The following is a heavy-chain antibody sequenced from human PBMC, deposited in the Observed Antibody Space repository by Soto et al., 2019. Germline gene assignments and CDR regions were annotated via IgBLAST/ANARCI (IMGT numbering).Heavy chain of an antibody. CDR3: ARGGHYDFWSGYYYYGMDV. CDR2: ISGSGGST. D-gene: IGHD3-3*01. J-gene: IGHJ6*02. Sequence: GGSLRLSCAASGFTFSSYAMSWVRQAPGKGLEWVSAISGSGGSTYYADSVKGRLNISRDNSKNTLYLQMNSLRAEDTAVYYCARGGHYDFWSGYYYYGMDVWGQGTTVTV. V-gene: IGHV3-23*01. CDR1: GFTFSSYA.